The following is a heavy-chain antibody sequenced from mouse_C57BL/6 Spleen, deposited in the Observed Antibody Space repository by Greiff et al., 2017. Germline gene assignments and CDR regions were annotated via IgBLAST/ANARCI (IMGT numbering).Heavy chain of an antibody. D-gene: IGHD4-1*01. V-gene: IGHV1-74*01. Sequence: QVQLKQPGAELVKPGASVKVSCKASGYTFTSYWMHWVKQRPGQGLEWIGRIHPSDSDTNYNQKFTGKATLTVDKSSSTAYMQLSSLTSEDSAVYYCAIRTGTGAMDYWGQGTSVTVSS. CDR3: AIRTGTGAMDY. CDR1: GYTFTSYW. J-gene: IGHJ4*01. CDR2: IHPSDSDT.